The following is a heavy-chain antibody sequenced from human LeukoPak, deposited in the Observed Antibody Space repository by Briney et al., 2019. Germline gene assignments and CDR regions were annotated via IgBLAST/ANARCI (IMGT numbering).Heavy chain of an antibody. V-gene: IGHV3-15*01. CDR2: IKSKTDGGTA. CDR3: TPDLMDV. CDR1: GFPFTNAW. J-gene: IGHJ6*03. Sequence: GGSLRLSCVVSGFPFTNAWMSWVRQAPGKGLEWVGRIKSKTDGGTADYAAPVRGRFTMWRDDARSTLYLQMNSLQTEDTAVYYCTPDLMDVWGKGTTVTVSS.